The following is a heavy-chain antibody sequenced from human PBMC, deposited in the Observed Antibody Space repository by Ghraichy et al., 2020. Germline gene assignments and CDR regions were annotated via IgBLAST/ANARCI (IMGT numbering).Heavy chain of an antibody. CDR3: AREDWSSGWGYYYGMDV. V-gene: IGHV4-59*01. J-gene: IGHJ6*02. CDR2: IYYSGST. CDR1: GGSISSYY. Sequence: SETLSLTCTVSGGSISSYYWSWIRQPPGKGLEWIGYIYYSGSTNYNPSLKSRVTISVDTSKNQFSLKLSSVTAADTAVYYCAREDWSSGWGYYYGMDVWGQGTTVTVSS. D-gene: IGHD6-19*01.